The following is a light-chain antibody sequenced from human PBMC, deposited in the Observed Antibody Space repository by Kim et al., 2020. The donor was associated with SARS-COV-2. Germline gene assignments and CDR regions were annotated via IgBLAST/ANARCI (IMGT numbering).Light chain of an antibody. CDR2: GAS. CDR1: QPVSSGY. CDR3: QQYGHLPRT. J-gene: IGKJ1*01. Sequence: SPVERGTPSCRASQPVSSGYLAWYQQRPGQAPRLLIYGASNRATGIPDRFSGGGSGTDFTLTINRLKPEDSAVYFCQQYGHLPRTFGQGTKVDIK. V-gene: IGKV3-20*01.